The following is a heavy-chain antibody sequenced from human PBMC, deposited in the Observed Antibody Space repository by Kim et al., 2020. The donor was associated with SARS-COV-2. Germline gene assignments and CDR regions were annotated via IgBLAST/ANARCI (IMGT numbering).Heavy chain of an antibody. Sequence: GGSLRLSCAASGFTFGASAMHWVRQASGKGLEWVGRIRSKANSYATAYAASVKGRFTISRDDSKNTAYLEMNSLKTEDTAMYYCVRRYFSNDILTDYGLDVWGQGTSVTVSS. CDR3: VRRYFSNDILTDYGLDV. CDR2: IRSKANSYAT. V-gene: IGHV3-73*01. J-gene: IGHJ6*02. CDR1: GFTFGASA. D-gene: IGHD3-9*01.